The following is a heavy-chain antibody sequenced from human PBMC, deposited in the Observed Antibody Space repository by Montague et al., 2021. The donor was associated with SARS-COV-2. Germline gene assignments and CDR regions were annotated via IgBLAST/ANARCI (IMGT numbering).Heavy chain of an antibody. Sequence: SETLSLTCTVSGGSISSYYWSWIRQPPGKGLEWIGYIYYNGSTNYNPSLKSRVTISVDTSKNQFSLKLSSVTAADTAVYYCARQSGRLWGIAVAGAFDYWGQGTTVTVSS. D-gene: IGHD6-19*01. CDR3: ARQSGRLWGIAVAGAFDY. CDR1: GGSISSYY. CDR2: IYYNGST. J-gene: IGHJ4*03. V-gene: IGHV4-59*08.